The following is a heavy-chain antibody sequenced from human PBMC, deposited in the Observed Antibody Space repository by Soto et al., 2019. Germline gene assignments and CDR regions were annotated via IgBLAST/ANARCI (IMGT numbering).Heavy chain of an antibody. Sequence: KKRGASVKVSCKASGYTFTSYYMHWVRQAPGQGLEWMGIINPSGGSTSYEQKFQGRVTLTRDTSTSTVYMELSSLRSEDTAVYYCARTPRNPRMDWLLEFGMDGWGQGTTVTVSS. CDR2: INPSGGST. D-gene: IGHD3-9*01. CDR1: GYTFTSYY. J-gene: IGHJ6*02. CDR3: ARTPRNPRMDWLLEFGMDG. V-gene: IGHV1-46*01.